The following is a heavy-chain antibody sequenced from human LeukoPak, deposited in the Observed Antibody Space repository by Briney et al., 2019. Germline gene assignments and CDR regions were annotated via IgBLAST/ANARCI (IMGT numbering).Heavy chain of an antibody. Sequence: SETLSLTCVVSGGSINDYYWSWIRQSAGKGLEWIGRVSSSGNTNYSPSLKSRLTMSVDNSNNQFSPRLTSVTAADTAVYYCARDRGVTVPDRRLDYWGQGTLVTVSS. CDR2: VSSSGNT. CDR3: ARDRGVTVPDRRLDY. D-gene: IGHD6-19*01. J-gene: IGHJ4*02. CDR1: GGSINDYY. V-gene: IGHV4-4*07.